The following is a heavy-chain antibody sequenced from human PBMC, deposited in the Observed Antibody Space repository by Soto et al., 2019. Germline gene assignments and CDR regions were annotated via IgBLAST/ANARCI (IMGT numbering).Heavy chain of an antibody. D-gene: IGHD6-19*01. Sequence: GASVKVSCKASGYTFTSYGISWVRQAPGQGLEWMGWISAYNGNTNYAQKLQGRVTMTTDTSTSTAYMELRSLRSDDTAVYYCARDQYSSGWFWFDPWGQGTLVTVSS. CDR1: GYTFTSYG. J-gene: IGHJ5*02. V-gene: IGHV1-18*01. CDR2: ISAYNGNT. CDR3: ARDQYSSGWFWFDP.